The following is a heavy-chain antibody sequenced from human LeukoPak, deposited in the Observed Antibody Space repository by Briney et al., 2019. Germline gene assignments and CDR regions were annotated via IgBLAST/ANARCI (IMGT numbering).Heavy chain of an antibody. D-gene: IGHD4-23*01. CDR3: SAGTVVNYFDY. J-gene: IGHJ4*02. V-gene: IGHV3-21*01. Sequence: GGSPRLSCAGSGFTFRRFSMNRVRPAPGKGLGGVWCISSSSSYIYCADSVEGRFTICRDNANNSLYLQMNSLRAADTAVHYYSAGTVVNYFDYWGQGTLVTVSS. CDR1: GFTFRRFS. CDR2: ISSSSSYI.